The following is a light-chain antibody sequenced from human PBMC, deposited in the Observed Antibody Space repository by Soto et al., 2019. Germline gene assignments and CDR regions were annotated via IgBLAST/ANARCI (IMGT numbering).Light chain of an antibody. J-gene: IGLJ1*01. CDR2: KDS. Sequence: FELTPPPPVAVSPRQTGRITCPGDGLPKQYAYWYQQKPGQAPVLVIYKDSERPSGIPERFSGSSSGTTVTLTISGVQAEDEADYYCQSADSSGTFYVFGTGTKVTVL. CDR3: QSADSSGTFYV. V-gene: IGLV3-25*03. CDR1: GLPKQY.